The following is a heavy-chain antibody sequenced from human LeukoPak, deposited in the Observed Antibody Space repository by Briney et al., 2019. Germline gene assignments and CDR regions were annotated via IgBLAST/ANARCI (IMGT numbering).Heavy chain of an antibody. V-gene: IGHV4-30-4*08. CDR2: IYYSGST. CDR3: ARESTVTTNEENWFDP. Sequence: PSQTLSLTCTVSGGSISSGDYYWSWIRQPPGKGLEWIGYIYYSGSTYYNPSLKSRVTISVDTSKNQFSLKLSSVTAADTAVNYCARESTVTTNEENWFDPWGQGTLVTVSS. CDR1: GGSISSGDYY. D-gene: IGHD4-17*01. J-gene: IGHJ5*02.